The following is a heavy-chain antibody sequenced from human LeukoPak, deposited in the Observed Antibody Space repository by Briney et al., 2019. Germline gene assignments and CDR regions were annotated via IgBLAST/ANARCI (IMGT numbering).Heavy chain of an antibody. Sequence: PSETLSLTCTVSGGSISTYYWSWLRQPPGKGLEWIGYISYSGSTNYNPSLKTLKSRVTFSLNTSKNQFSLTLSSVTAADTAVYYCARHGGSYSSGYYSPQYYFDYWGQGTRVTVSS. J-gene: IGHJ4*02. CDR1: GGSISTYY. CDR3: ARHGGSYSSGYYSPQYYFDY. V-gene: IGHV4-59*08. CDR2: ISYSGST. D-gene: IGHD6-19*01.